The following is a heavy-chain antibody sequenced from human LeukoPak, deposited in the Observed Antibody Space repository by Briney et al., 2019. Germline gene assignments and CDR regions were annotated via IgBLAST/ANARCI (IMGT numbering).Heavy chain of an antibody. CDR1: GFTFSSYG. D-gene: IGHD7-27*01. CDR3: AKVVLLGYFDY. Sequence: GRSLRLSCAASGFTFSSYGMPWVRQAPGKGLEWVAVISYDGSNKYYADSVKGRFTISRDNSKNTLYLQMNSLRAEDTAVYYCAKVVLLGYFDYWGQGTLVTVSS. J-gene: IGHJ4*02. V-gene: IGHV3-30*18. CDR2: ISYDGSNK.